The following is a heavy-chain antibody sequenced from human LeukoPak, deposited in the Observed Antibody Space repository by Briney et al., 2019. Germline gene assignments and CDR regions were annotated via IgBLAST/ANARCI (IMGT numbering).Heavy chain of an antibody. CDR2: IIPIFGTA. D-gene: IGHD1-26*01. V-gene: IGHV1-69*13. J-gene: IGHJ4*02. Sequence: ASVTVSCKASGGTFSIYAISWVRQAPGQGLEWMGGIIPIFGTANYAQKFQGRVTITADESTSTAYMELSSLRSEDTAVYYCARRYSGSYSPVSPFDYWGQGTLVTVSS. CDR1: GGTFSIYA. CDR3: ARRYSGSYSPVSPFDY.